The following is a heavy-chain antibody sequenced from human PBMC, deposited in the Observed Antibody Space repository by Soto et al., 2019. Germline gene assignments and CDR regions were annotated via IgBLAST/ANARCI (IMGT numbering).Heavy chain of an antibody. V-gene: IGHV1-69*12. J-gene: IGHJ5*02. CDR2: IIPIFGTA. CDR3: ARDRGPSSGYYPSWFDP. D-gene: IGHD3-22*01. Sequence: QVQLVQAGAEVKKPGSSVKVSCKASGGTFSSYAISWVRQAPGQGLEWMGEIIPIFGTANYAQKFQGRVTITADESTSTAYMELSSLRSEDTAVYYCARDRGPSSGYYPSWFDPWGPGTLVTVSS. CDR1: GGTFSSYA.